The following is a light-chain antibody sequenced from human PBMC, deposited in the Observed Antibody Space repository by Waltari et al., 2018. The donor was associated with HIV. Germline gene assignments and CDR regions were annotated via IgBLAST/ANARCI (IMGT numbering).Light chain of an antibody. Sequence: DIQLTQSPFSLSASVGDRVPITCQASQDIKHYLNWYQQKPGKAPKLLIFDASNLETGVPSRFSGSGSGTHFSLTISSLRPEDNATYYCQQYDDLEYTFGQGTKLEMK. V-gene: IGKV1-33*01. CDR2: DAS. CDR3: QQYDDLEYT. CDR1: QDIKHY. J-gene: IGKJ2*01.